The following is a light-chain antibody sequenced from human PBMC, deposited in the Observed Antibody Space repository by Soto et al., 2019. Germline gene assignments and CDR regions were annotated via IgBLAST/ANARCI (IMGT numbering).Light chain of an antibody. CDR3: AVWDDSLSGRV. CDR1: SSNIGSNT. J-gene: IGLJ3*02. V-gene: IGLV1-44*01. Sequence: QSVLTQPPSASGTPGQRVTISCSGSSSNIGSNTVNWYQQLPGTAPKLLMYSHNQRPSGVPARFSGSKSGTSASLAISGLQSEDEADYYCAVWDDSLSGRVLGGGTKLTVL. CDR2: SHN.